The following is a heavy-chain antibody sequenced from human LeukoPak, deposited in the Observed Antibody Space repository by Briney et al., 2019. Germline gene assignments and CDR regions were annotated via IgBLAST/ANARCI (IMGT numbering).Heavy chain of an antibody. Sequence: GASVKVSCKASGGTFSSYAISWVRQAPGQGLEWMGRIIPILGIANYAQKFQGRVTITADKSTSTAYMELSSLRSEDTAVYYCARAVAGDRSDFDYWGQGTLVTVSS. J-gene: IGHJ4*02. CDR1: GGTFSSYA. CDR2: IIPILGIA. CDR3: ARAVAGDRSDFDY. V-gene: IGHV1-69*04. D-gene: IGHD6-19*01.